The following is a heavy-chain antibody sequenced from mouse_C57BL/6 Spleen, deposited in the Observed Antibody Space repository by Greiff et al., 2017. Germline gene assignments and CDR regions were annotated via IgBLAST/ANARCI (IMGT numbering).Heavy chain of an antibody. CDR2: IDPSDSYT. CDR3: AREGYGSSYYFDC. Sequence: QVQLQQPGAELVRPGTSVKFSCKASGYTFTSYWMHWVKQRPGQGLEWIGVIDPSDSYTNYNQKFKGKATLTVDPSASTAYMQLSSLTSEDSAVYYCAREGYGSSYYFDCWGQGTTLTVSS. D-gene: IGHD1-1*01. V-gene: IGHV1-59*01. J-gene: IGHJ2*01. CDR1: GYTFTSYW.